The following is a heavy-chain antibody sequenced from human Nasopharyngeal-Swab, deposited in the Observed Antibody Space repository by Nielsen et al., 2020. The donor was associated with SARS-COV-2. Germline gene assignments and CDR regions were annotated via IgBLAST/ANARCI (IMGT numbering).Heavy chain of an antibody. CDR1: GFTFSSYG. Sequence: GESLKISCAASGFTFSSYGMHWVRQAPGKGLEWVAVIWYDGSNKYYADSVKGRFTISRDNPKNTLYLQMNSLRAEDTAVYYYARDVGYCTNGVCYLGDYYMDVWGKGTTVTVSS. V-gene: IGHV3-33*01. CDR2: IWYDGSNK. CDR3: ARDVGYCTNGVCYLGDYYMDV. J-gene: IGHJ6*03. D-gene: IGHD2-8*01.